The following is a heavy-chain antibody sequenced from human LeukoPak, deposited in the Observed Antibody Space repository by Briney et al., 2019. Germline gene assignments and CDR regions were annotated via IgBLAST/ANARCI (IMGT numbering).Heavy chain of an antibody. D-gene: IGHD3-10*01. CDR1: GFTFSNAW. J-gene: IGHJ4*02. V-gene: IGHV3-15*01. CDR2: IKSKTDGGTT. CDR3: TTDRQDGWFGESYFDY. Sequence: PGGSLRLSCAASGFTFSNAWMSWVRQAPGKGLEWVGRIKSKTDGGTTDYAAPVKGRFTISRDDSKNTLYLQMNSLKTEDTAVYYCTTDRQDGWFGESYFDYWGQGTLVTVSS.